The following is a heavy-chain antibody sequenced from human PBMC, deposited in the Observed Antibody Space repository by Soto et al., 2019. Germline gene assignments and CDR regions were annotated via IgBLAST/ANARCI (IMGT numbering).Heavy chain of an antibody. J-gene: IGHJ4*02. CDR2: IYYNGIT. D-gene: IGHD3-9*01. Sequence: PSETLSLTCSVSDGSISTTAYYWGWIRQPPGKGLEWIASIYYNGITYYGPSLKSRVTISIDTSKNQFSLKMTSLTAADTAVYYCARHPDGLRYFDYWGPGTLVTVPQ. CDR3: ARHPDGLRYFDY. V-gene: IGHV4-39*01. CDR1: DGSISTTAYY.